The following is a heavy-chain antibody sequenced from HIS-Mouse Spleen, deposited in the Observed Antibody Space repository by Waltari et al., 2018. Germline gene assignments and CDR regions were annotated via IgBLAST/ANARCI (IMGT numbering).Heavy chain of an antibody. Sequence: QVTLRESGPALVKPTQTLTLTCTFSGFSLNTSGMCVSWIRQPPGKALEWLARIDWDDDKYYSTSLKTRLTISRDTSKNQVVLTMTNMDPLDTATYYCARIAEGYTSGWYAFDYWGQGTLVTVSS. CDR1: GFSLNTSGMC. D-gene: IGHD6-19*01. J-gene: IGHJ4*02. CDR3: ARIAEGYTSGWYAFDY. CDR2: IDWDDDK. V-gene: IGHV2-70*15.